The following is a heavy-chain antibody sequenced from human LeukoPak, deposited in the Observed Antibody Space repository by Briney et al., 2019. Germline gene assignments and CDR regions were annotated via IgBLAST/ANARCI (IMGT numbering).Heavy chain of an antibody. J-gene: IGHJ4*02. D-gene: IGHD5-12*01. CDR3: ARLRGYSGYDLGDYFDY. V-gene: IGHV1-69*05. Sequence: SAKVSCKASGGTFSSYAISWVRQAPGQGLEWMGRIIPIFGTANYAQKFQGRVTITTDESTSTAYMELSSLPSEDTAVYYCARLRGYSGYDLGDYFDYWGQGTLVTVSS. CDR2: IIPIFGTA. CDR1: GGTFSSYA.